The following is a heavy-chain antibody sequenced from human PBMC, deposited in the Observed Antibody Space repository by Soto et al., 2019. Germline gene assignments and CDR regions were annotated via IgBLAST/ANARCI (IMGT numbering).Heavy chain of an antibody. CDR3: AHYDYGGLVY. CDR1: GFSLSTSGVG. J-gene: IGHJ4*02. CDR2: IYWDDDK. D-gene: IGHD4-17*01. V-gene: IGHV2-5*02. Sequence: QITLKESGPTLVKPTQTLTLTCTFSGFSLSTSGVGVTWIRQPPGKALEWLALIYWDDDKRYSPSLKNRLTITKDTSNNQVVLTITNMDPVDTATYYCAHYDYGGLVYWGQGALVTVSS.